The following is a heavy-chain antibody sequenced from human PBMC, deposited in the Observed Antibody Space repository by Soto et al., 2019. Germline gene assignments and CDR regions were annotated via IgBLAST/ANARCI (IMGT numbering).Heavy chain of an antibody. V-gene: IGHV4-59*08. CDR3: ARRYGGNLDY. CDR1: GGSISSYY. J-gene: IGHJ4*02. D-gene: IGHD2-15*01. Sequence: QVQLQESGPGLVKPSETLSLTCTVSGGSISSYYWSWIRQPPGKGLEWIGYIYYSGGTNYNPSLNSRVTISLDTSKNHFSLKLSSVTAADTAVYYCARRYGGNLDYWGQGTLVTVSS. CDR2: IYYSGGT.